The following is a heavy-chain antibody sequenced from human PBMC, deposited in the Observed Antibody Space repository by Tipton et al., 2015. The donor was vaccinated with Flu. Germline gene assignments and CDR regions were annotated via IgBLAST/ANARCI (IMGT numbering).Heavy chain of an antibody. CDR2: ISRSSSYI. V-gene: IGHV3-21*01. CDR3: ARDKGDGYCYYGMDV. CDR1: GFTFSSYS. Sequence: SLRLSCAASGFTFSSYSMNWVRQAPGKGLEWVSSISRSSSYIYYADSVKGRFTISRDNAKNSLYLQMNSLRAEDTAVYYCARDKGDGYCYYGMDVCGQGSAVPVSS. D-gene: IGHD2-8*01. J-gene: IGHJ6*02.